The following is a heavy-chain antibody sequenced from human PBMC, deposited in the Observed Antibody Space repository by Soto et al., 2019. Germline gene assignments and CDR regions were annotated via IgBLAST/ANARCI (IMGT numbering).Heavy chain of an antibody. V-gene: IGHV1-18*01. D-gene: IGHD2-2*03. CDR1: GYTFTSSG. J-gene: IGHJ4*02. CDR3: VRGGFVDIVVVPAPMPFDF. CDR2: ISAYNGNT. Sequence: GASVKVSCKASGYTFTSSGISWVRPAPGQGLERMGWISAYNGNTNYAQKLQGRVTMTTDTSTNTAYMELRSLRSDDTAVYYCVRGGFVDIVVVPAPMPFDFWARGTLVTVSS.